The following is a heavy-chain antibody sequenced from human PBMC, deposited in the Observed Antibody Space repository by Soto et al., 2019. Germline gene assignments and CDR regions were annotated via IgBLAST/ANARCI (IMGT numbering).Heavy chain of an antibody. CDR1: GYIFIHCF. CDR3: ARSLGETTSLFDY. Sequence: QVQLVQSGAEMKQPGASVKLSCQASGYIFIHCFMHWVRQAPGQGLEWMGGINPSSGTTTYAQKFQGRVTVTRDTSTSTGYMELSSLGSGDTSMYYCARSLGETTSLFDYWGQGSLVTVSA. D-gene: IGHD1-26*01. V-gene: IGHV1-46*01. CDR2: INPSSGTT. J-gene: IGHJ4*02.